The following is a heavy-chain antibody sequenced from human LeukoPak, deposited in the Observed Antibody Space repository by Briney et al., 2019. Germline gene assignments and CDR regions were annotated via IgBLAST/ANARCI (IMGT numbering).Heavy chain of an antibody. CDR3: ARDRGSGWYRDFDY. CDR2: VTGSSSNT. Sequence: GGSLRLSCAASGFNFTNYALTWVRQAPGKGLDWVSAVTGSSSNTYYADSVKGRFTISRDNSKNTLYLQMNSLRAEDTAVYYCARDRGSGWYRDFDYWGQGTLVTVSS. V-gene: IGHV3-23*01. D-gene: IGHD6-19*01. CDR1: GFNFTNYA. J-gene: IGHJ4*02.